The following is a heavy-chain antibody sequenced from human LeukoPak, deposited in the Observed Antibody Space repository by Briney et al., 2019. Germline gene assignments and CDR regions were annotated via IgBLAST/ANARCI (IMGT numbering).Heavy chain of an antibody. CDR2: IWYDGSNK. V-gene: IGHV3-33*08. CDR3: ARDQFRTGTTLDY. D-gene: IGHD1-1*01. Sequence: GGSLRLSCAASGFTFSSYAMSWVRQAPGKGLEWVAVIWYDGSNKYYADSVKGRFTISRDNSKNTLYLQMNSLRAEDTAVYYCARDQFRTGTTLDYWGQGTLVTVSS. CDR1: GFTFSSYA. J-gene: IGHJ4*02.